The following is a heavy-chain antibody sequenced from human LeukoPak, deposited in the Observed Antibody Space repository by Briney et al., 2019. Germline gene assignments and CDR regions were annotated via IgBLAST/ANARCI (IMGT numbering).Heavy chain of an antibody. J-gene: IGHJ4*02. D-gene: IGHD6-13*01. CDR2: ISSSSSYI. V-gene: IGHV3-21*01. CDR1: GFTFSSYS. Sequence: GGSLRLSCAASGFTFSSYSMNWVRQAPGKGLEWVSSISSSSSYIYYADSVKGRFTISRDNAKNLLYLQMNSLRAEDTAVYYCAKDTKPRLAAAAPFHWGQGTLVTVSS. CDR3: AKDTKPRLAAAAPFH.